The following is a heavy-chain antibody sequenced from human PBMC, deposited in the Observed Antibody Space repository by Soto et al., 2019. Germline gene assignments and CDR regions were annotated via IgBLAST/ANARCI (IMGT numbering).Heavy chain of an antibody. CDR1: GGTFSSYA. V-gene: IGHV1-69*13. CDR3: ARVGYCSSTSCYIGKYGMDV. D-gene: IGHD2-2*02. Sequence: SVKVSCKASGGTFSSYAISWVRQAPGQGLEWMGGIIPIFGTANYAQKFQGRVTITADESTSTAYMELSSLRSEDTAVYYCARVGYCSSTSCYIGKYGMDVWGQGTTVTVSS. CDR2: IIPIFGTA. J-gene: IGHJ6*02.